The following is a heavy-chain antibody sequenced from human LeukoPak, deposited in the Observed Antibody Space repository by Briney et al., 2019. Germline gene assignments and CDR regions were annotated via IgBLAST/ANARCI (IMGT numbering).Heavy chain of an antibody. Sequence: ASVKVSCKASGGTFSSYAISWVRQAPGQGLEWMGRIIPILGIANYAQKFQGRVTITADKSTSTAYMELSSLRSEDTAVYYCARDGGYSNYLDYWGQGTLVTVSS. J-gene: IGHJ4*02. V-gene: IGHV1-69*04. CDR3: ARDGGYSNYLDY. CDR2: IIPILGIA. D-gene: IGHD4-11*01. CDR1: GGTFSSYA.